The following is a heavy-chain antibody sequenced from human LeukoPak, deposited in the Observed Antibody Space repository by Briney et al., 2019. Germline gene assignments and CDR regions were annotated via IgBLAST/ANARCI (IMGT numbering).Heavy chain of an antibody. Sequence: GGSLRLSCAASGFTFSSYAMSWVRQAPGKGLEWVSAISGSGGSTYYADSVKGRFTISRDNSKNTLYLQMNSLRAEDTAVYYCAKVASSGWDYYYYYMDVWGKGTTVTVSS. J-gene: IGHJ6*03. CDR2: ISGSGGST. CDR3: AKVASSGWDYYYYYMDV. CDR1: GFTFSSYA. D-gene: IGHD6-19*01. V-gene: IGHV3-23*01.